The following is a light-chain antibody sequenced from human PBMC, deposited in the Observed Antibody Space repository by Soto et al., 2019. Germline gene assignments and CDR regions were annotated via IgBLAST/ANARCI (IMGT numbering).Light chain of an antibody. Sequence: EIVMTQSPATLSMSPGERATLSCRASQSVSTNFAWYQQKPGQAPRLLIYGASTRATGIPARFSGSGSGTDFTLTISSLEPEDFAVYYCQQRSNWPPQTFGQGTRLEIK. V-gene: IGKV3-11*01. CDR1: QSVSTN. J-gene: IGKJ5*01. CDR3: QQRSNWPPQT. CDR2: GAS.